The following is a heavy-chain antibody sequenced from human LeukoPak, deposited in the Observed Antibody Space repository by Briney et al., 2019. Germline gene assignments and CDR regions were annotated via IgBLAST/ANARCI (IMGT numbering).Heavy chain of an antibody. V-gene: IGHV4-61*01. CDR1: GGSVSSGSYY. CDR2: IYYSGST. J-gene: IGHJ5*02. D-gene: IGHD6-6*01. CDR3: ARGVSIAAFSFDP. Sequence: TSETLSLTCTVSGGSVSSGSYYWSWIRHPPGKGLEWIGYIYYSGSTNYNPSLKSRVTISVDTSKNQFSLKLSSVTAADTAVYYCARGVSIAAFSFDPWGQGTLVTVSS.